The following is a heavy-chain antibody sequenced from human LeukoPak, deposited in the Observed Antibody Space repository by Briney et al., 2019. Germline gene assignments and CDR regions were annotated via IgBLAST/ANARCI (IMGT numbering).Heavy chain of an antibody. J-gene: IGHJ4*02. CDR3: ARGRLDYYDSSGYYPPDY. V-gene: IGHV1-69*05. CDR2: IIPIFGTA. D-gene: IGHD3-22*01. Sequence: ASVKVSCKASGGTFSSYAISWVRQAPGQGLEWMGRIIPIFGTANYAQKFQGRVTITTDESTSTAYMELSSLRSEDTAVYYCARGRLDYYDSSGYYPPDYWGQGTLVTVSS. CDR1: GGTFSSYA.